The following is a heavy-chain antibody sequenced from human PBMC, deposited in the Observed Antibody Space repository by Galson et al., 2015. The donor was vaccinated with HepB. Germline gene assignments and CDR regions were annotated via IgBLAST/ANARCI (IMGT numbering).Heavy chain of an antibody. CDR3: ARDLGVATISRPLGY. J-gene: IGHJ4*02. Sequence: SVKVSCKASGGTFSSYTISWVRQAPGQGLEWMGRIIPILGIANYAQKFQGRVTITADESTSTAYMELSSLRSEDTAVYYCARDLGVATISRPLGYWGQGTLVTVSS. CDR2: IIPILGIA. V-gene: IGHV1-69*04. CDR1: GGTFSSYT. D-gene: IGHD5-12*01.